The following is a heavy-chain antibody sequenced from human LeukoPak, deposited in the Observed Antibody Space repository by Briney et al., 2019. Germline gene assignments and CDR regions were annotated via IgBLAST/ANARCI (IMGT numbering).Heavy chain of an antibody. CDR3: ASVQINCGAGSCRRDYYGMDV. D-gene: IGHD2-15*01. V-gene: IGHV3-48*02. Sequence: SGGSLGLSCAASGFTFSRYTMNWVRQAPGKGLEWVSYISSTSGTICYADPVKGRFTISRDNAKNSLFLQMNSLRDEDTAVYYCASVQINCGAGSCRRDYYGMDVWGQGTTVIVSS. J-gene: IGHJ6*02. CDR1: GFTFSRYT. CDR2: ISSTSGTI.